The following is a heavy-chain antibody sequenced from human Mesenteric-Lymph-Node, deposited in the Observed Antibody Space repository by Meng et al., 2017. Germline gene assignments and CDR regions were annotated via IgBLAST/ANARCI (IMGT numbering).Heavy chain of an antibody. V-gene: IGHV3-15*01. CDR2: IKSKTDGGTT. Sequence: GESLKISCAASGFTFTNAWMSWVRQTPGKGLEWVGRIKSKTDGGTTHYADSVKGRFTISRDNSKNTLYLQMNSLRAEDTAVYYCARDASNYDILTGVYYYYGMDVWGQGTTVTVSS. CDR3: ARDASNYDILTGVYYYYGMDV. J-gene: IGHJ6*02. D-gene: IGHD3-9*01. CDR1: GFTFTNAW.